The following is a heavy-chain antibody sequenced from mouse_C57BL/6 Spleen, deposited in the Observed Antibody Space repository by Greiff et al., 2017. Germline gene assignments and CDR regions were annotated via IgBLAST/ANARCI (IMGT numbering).Heavy chain of an antibody. CDR3: ARVYSNYLDY. J-gene: IGHJ2*01. D-gene: IGHD2-5*01. CDR2: IHPNSGST. CDR1: GYTFTSYW. Sequence: QVQLQQPGAELVKPGASVKLSCKASGYTFTSYWMHWVKQRPGQGLEWIGMIHPNSGSTNYNEKFKSKATLTVDKSSSTAYMQLSSLTSEDSAVYYWARVYSNYLDYWGQGTTLTVSS. V-gene: IGHV1-64*01.